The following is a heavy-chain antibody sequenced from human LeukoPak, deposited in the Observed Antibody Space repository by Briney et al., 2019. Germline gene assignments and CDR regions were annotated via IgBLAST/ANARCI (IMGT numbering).Heavy chain of an antibody. J-gene: IGHJ5*02. D-gene: IGHD1-14*01. CDR3: ARVFRLHNPNWFDP. V-gene: IGHV1-8*03. Sequence: ASVKVSCKASGYTFTGYYMHWVRQAPGQGLEWMGWMNPNSGNTGYAQKFQGRVTITRNTSISTAYMELSSLRSEDTAVYYCARVFRLHNPNWFDPWGQGTLVTVSS. CDR2: MNPNSGNT. CDR1: GYTFTGYY.